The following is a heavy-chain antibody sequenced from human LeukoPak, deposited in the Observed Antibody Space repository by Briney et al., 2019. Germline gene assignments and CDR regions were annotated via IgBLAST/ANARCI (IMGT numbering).Heavy chain of an antibody. CDR2: INHSGST. J-gene: IGHJ4*02. Sequence: SETLSLTCAVYGGCFSGYYWSWIRQPPGKGLEWIGEINHSGSTNYNPSLKSRVTISVDTSKNQFSLKLSSVTAADTAVYYCASLFTDYYGSGSYAYWGQGTLVTVSS. CDR1: GGCFSGYY. V-gene: IGHV4-34*01. CDR3: ASLFTDYYGSGSYAY. D-gene: IGHD3-10*01.